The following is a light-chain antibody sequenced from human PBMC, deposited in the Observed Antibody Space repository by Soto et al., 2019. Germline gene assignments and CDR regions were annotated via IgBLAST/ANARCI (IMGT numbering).Light chain of an antibody. V-gene: IGKV3-20*01. CDR1: QSVSSSS. CDR3: QQYYSFPYT. CDR2: GVS. J-gene: IGKJ2*01. Sequence: EIVLTQSPGTLSLSPGERATLSCRASQSVSSSSLAWYQHKPGQAPRLLIFGVSSRATGIPDRFSGSGSGTDFTLTISRLEPEDFAVYYCQQYYSFPYTFGQGTKLEIK.